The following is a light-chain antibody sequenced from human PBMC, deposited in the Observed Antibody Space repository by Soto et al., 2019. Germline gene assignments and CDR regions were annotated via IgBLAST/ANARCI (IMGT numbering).Light chain of an antibody. V-gene: IGLV1-40*01. Sequence: QAVVTQPPSVSGAPGQRVTISCTGSGSNIGAGYDVHWYQHLPGTAPKLLIFGNNDRPSGVPDRFSGSRSGTSASLAITGLQAEDEADYYCQSFDSSLSGVLFGGGTTLTVL. CDR3: QSFDSSLSGVL. J-gene: IGLJ2*01. CDR2: GNN. CDR1: GSNIGAGYD.